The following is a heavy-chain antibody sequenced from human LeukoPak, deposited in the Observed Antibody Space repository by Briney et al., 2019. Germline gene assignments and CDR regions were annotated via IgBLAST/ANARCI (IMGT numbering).Heavy chain of an antibody. CDR3: ARDYFDSSDYPQTYYYYYMDV. V-gene: IGHV3-21*01. D-gene: IGHD3-22*01. CDR2: SSSTSTFI. CDR1: GFTFSRSS. J-gene: IGHJ6*03. Sequence: GGSLRLSCAASGFTFSRSSMNWVRQAPGKGLEWVASSSSTSTFIYSADSVKGRFTISRDTAKNSLFLQMNSLRAADTAIYYCARDYFDSSDYPQTYYYYYMDVWGKGTTVTVSS.